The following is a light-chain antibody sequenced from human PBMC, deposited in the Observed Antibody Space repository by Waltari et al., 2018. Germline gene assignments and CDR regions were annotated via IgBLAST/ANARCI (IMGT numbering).Light chain of an antibody. V-gene: IGLV3-19*01. CDR2: GKN. J-gene: IGLJ2*01. Sequence: SSELTQDPALSVALGQTGRITCQGDSLRSYYASWYQQKPGQAPVLVIYGKNNRPSGIPDRFSGSSSGNTASLTITGAQAEDEADYYCNSRDSSGNHLVVFGGGTKLTVL. CDR3: NSRDSSGNHLVV. CDR1: SLRSYY.